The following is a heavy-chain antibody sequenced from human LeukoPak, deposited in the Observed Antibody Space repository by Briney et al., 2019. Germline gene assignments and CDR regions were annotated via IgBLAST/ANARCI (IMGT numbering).Heavy chain of an antibody. D-gene: IGHD2-2*01. CDR3: ARGEDIVVVPAAPEEGWFDP. J-gene: IGHJ5*02. CDR1: GGSFSGYY. Sequence: PSETLSLTCAVYGGSFSGYYWSWIRQPPGKGLEWFGEINHSGSTNYNPSLKSRVTISVDTSKNQFSLKLSSVTAADTAVYYCARGEDIVVVPAAPEEGWFDPWGQGTLVTVSS. CDR2: INHSGST. V-gene: IGHV4-34*01.